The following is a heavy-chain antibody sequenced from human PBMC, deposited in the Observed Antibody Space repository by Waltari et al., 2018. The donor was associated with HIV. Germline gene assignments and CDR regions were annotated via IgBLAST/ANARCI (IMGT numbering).Heavy chain of an antibody. J-gene: IGHJ4*02. CDR3: ARDRSIVSRHYDNAVSPYFDS. CDR1: GTTFTYNY. V-gene: IGHV1-2*02. D-gene: IGHD3-22*01. Sequence: QVQLVQSGAEVRKPGASVRVSCKASGTTFTYNYIHWVRQAPGQGLEWMGWINPSSGGTKYAQRFQGRVTMTRDTSINTAYMDLSGLTSDDTAVYFCARDRSIVSRHYDNAVSPYFDSWGQGTLVTVSS. CDR2: INPSSGGT.